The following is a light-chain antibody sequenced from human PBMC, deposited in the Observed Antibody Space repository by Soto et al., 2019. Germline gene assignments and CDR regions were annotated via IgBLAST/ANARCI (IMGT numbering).Light chain of an antibody. CDR1: QSVSSSY. V-gene: IGKV3D-20*01. Sequence: EIVLTQSPATLSLSPGERATLSCGASQSVSSSYLAWYQQKPGLAPRLLIYDASSRATGIPDRFSGSGSGTHFTLTISRLDPEHFAVYYCQQYGNSPYTLGQGTKLEIK. CDR3: QQYGNSPYT. CDR2: DAS. J-gene: IGKJ2*01.